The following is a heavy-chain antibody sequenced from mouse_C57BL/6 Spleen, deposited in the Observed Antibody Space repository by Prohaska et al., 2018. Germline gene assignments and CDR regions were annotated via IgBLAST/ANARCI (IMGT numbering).Heavy chain of an antibody. D-gene: IGHD2-3*01. CDR3: ARNPYDGYYNY. Sequence: QVQLQQLGPELVMPGASVKLSCKASGSTFTSYWMHWVTQRPGKGLEWIGEIDPSDSDTNYNQKFNGKATLTGDNSASTAYMHLSSLTSEDSAVYYCARNPYDGYYNYWGQGTTLPVSS. J-gene: IGHJ2*01. CDR2: IDPSDSDT. CDR1: GSTFTSYW. V-gene: IGHV1-69*01.